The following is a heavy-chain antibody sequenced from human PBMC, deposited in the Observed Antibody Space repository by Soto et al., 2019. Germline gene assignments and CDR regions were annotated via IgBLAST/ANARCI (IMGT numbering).Heavy chain of an antibody. D-gene: IGHD3-22*01. J-gene: IGHJ4*02. CDR2: IKSKTDGGTT. CDR1: GFTFSNAW. CDR3: TTDPSPLRWNYDSSGYRDY. Sequence: GGSLRLSCAASGFTFSNAWMNWVRQAPGKGLEWVGRIKSKTDGGTTDYAAPVKGRFTISRDDSKNTLYLQMNSLKTEDTTVYYCTTDPSPLRWNYDSSGYRDYWGQGTLVTVSS. V-gene: IGHV3-15*07.